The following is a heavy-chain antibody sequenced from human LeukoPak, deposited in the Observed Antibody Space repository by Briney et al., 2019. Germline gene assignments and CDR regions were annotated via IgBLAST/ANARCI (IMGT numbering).Heavy chain of an antibody. V-gene: IGHV3-74*01. CDR1: GFTFSSYW. J-gene: IGHJ3*02. CDR2: INSDGSST. CDR3: ARRGAATGAFDI. D-gene: IGHD2-15*01. Sequence: GGSLRLSCAASGFTFSSYWMNWVRQAPGKGLVWVSRINSDGSSTSYADSVKGRFTISRDNAKNTLYLQMNSLRAEDTAVYYCARRGAATGAFDIWGQGTMVTVSS.